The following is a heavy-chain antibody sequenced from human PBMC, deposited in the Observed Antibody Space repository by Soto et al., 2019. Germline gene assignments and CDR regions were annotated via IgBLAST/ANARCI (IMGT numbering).Heavy chain of an antibody. CDR2: ISGYNGKT. CDR1: GYTFTSYG. J-gene: IGHJ6*02. Sequence: QVQLVQSGGEVRKPGASVTVSRKASGYTFTSYGISWVRQAPGQGLEWVGWISGYNGKTNYAQKVQDRVTMTTDTSASKGYLEVRSLRFYDAAVYYCAREGVVPYYYYGRDVWGQGTTGTVSS. V-gene: IGHV1-18*01. CDR3: AREGVVPYYYYGRDV. D-gene: IGHD2-2*01.